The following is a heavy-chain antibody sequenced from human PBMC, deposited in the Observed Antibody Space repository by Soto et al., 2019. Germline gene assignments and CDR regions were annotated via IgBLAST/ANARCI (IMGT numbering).Heavy chain of an antibody. CDR3: ARVAGYDYVWGSYRPYNWFDP. D-gene: IGHD3-16*02. J-gene: IGHJ5*02. Sequence: PSETLSLTCTVSGGSISSGGYYWSWIRQPPGKGLEWIGYIYYSGSTYYNPSLKSRVTISVDTSKNQFSLKLSSVTAADTAVYYCARVAGYDYVWGSYRPYNWFDPWGQGTLVTVSS. V-gene: IGHV4-30-4*01. CDR1: GGSISSGGYY. CDR2: IYYSGST.